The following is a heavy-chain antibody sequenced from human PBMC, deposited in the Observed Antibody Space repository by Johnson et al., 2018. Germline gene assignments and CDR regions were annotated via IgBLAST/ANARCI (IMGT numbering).Heavy chain of an antibody. V-gene: IGHV4-39*07. D-gene: IGHD5-18*01. J-gene: IGHJ3*01. CDR2: IHYGGNI. CDR3: SSGRSQYSYGNDDFDV. Sequence: QVQLVESGPGLVKPSETLSLTCTVSGGSISNSKYYWGWVRQPPGKGPEWIASIHYGGNIFYNPSLNSRATISLDTSKNQFSLKLNLVTAADTAVYYCSSGRSQYSYGNDDFDVWGLGTMVTVSS. CDR1: GGSISNSKYY.